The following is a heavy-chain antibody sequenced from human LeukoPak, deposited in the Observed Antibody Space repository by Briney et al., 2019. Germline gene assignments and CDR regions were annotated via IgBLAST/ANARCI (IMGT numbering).Heavy chain of an antibody. CDR2: INTDGSST. CDR3: ARASIAARYFDY. Sequence: GGSLRLSCAASGFTFSSYWMHWVRQASGKGLVWVSRINTDGSSTSYADSVKGRFTISRDNAKNTLYLQMNSLRAEDTAVYYCARASIAARYFDYWGQGTLVTVSS. D-gene: IGHD6-6*01. CDR1: GFTFSSYW. J-gene: IGHJ4*02. V-gene: IGHV3-74*01.